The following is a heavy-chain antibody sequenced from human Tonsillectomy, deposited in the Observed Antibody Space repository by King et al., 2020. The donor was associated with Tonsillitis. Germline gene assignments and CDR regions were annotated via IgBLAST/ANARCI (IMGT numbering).Heavy chain of an antibody. CDR2: ISWNSGSI. J-gene: IGHJ3*02. CDR1: GFTFDDYA. D-gene: IGHD3-22*01. CDR3: AKDNSFTMTFPSAFDI. Sequence: VQLVESGGGLVQPGRSLRLSCAASGFTFDDYAMHWVRQAPGKGLEWVSGISWNSGSIGYADSVKGRFTISRDNAKNSLYLQMNSLRAEDTALYYCAKDNSFTMTFPSAFDIWGQGTMVTVSS. V-gene: IGHV3-9*01.